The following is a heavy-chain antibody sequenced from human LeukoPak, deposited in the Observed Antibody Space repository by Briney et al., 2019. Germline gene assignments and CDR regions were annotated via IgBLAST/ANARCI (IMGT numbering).Heavy chain of an antibody. D-gene: IGHD3-10*01. Sequence: SETLSLTCTVSGGSISSSSYYWGWIRQPPGKGLEYIVSISYSGSAYYNPPLKSRVTISVDTSKNQFSLKLTSVTAADTAVYYCARLRIGEPFDHWGQGTLVTVSS. CDR2: ISYSGSA. CDR1: GGSISSSSYY. CDR3: ARLRIGEPFDH. V-gene: IGHV4-39*01. J-gene: IGHJ4*02.